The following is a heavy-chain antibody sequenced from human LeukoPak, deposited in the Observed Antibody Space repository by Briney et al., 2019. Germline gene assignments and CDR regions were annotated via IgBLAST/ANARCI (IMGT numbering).Heavy chain of an antibody. CDR2: IRSKANSYAT. V-gene: IGHV3-73*01. J-gene: IGHJ4*02. D-gene: IGHD1-26*01. CDR1: GFTFSGAA. Sequence: PGGSLSLSCAASGFTFSGAAMHWVRQPSGKGMEWVGRIRSKANSYATAYAASVKGRFTISRDDSKNTAYLQMNSLKTEDTAVYYCTTRTLVGATRLDYWGQGTLVTVSS. CDR3: TTRTLVGATRLDY.